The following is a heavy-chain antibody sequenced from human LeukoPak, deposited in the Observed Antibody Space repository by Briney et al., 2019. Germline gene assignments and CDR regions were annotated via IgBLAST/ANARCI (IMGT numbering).Heavy chain of an antibody. Sequence: GGSLGLSCVASGFTFSSDYMTWVRQSPGKGLEWVSSISTSGTTSYYADSVKGRFTISRDNSRNTLYLQMNSLGLEDTAIYFCATGLAHYWGQGTMVTVST. CDR1: GFTFSSDY. J-gene: IGHJ4*02. V-gene: IGHV3-23*01. CDR2: ISTSGTTS. CDR3: ATGLAHY.